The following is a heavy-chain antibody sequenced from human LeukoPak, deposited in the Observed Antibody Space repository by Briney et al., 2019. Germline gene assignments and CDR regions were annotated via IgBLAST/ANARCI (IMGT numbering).Heavy chain of an antibody. J-gene: IGHJ4*02. CDR3: ARDPAGDRDSLFDY. V-gene: IGHV3-7*01. CDR1: GFTFSSYW. Sequence: GGSLRLSCAASGFTFSSYWMSWVRQAPGKGLEWVANIKQDGSEKYYVDSVKGRFTISRDNAKNSLYLQMNSLRAEDTAVYYCARDPAGDRDSLFDYWGQGTLVTVSS. CDR2: IKQDGSEK. D-gene: IGHD5-18*01.